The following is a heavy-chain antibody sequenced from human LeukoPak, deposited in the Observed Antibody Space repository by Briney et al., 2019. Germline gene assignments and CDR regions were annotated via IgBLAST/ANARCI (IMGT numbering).Heavy chain of an antibody. CDR1: GYTFTGYY. CDR3: ARVSSRGYYYDSSDYGY. V-gene: IGHV1-2*02. Sequence: GASVKVSCKASGYTFTGYYMHWVRQAPGQGLEWMGWINPNCGGTNYAQKFQGRVTMTRDTSISTAYMELSRLRSDDTAVYYCARVSSRGYYYDSSDYGYWGQGTLVTVSS. D-gene: IGHD3-22*01. J-gene: IGHJ4*02. CDR2: INPNCGGT.